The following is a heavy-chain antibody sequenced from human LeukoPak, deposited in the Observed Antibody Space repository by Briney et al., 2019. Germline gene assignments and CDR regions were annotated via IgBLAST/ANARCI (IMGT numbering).Heavy chain of an antibody. Sequence: MPSETLSLTCTVSGGSISSYYWSWIRQPPGKGLEWIGYIYYSGSTNYNPSLKSRVTISVDTSKNQFSLKLSSVTAADTAVYYCARVPIVVVPAAKARGGHWYFDLWGRGTLVTVSS. J-gene: IGHJ2*01. V-gene: IGHV4-59*01. D-gene: IGHD2-2*01. CDR3: ARVPIVVVPAAKARGGHWYFDL. CDR2: IYYSGST. CDR1: GGSISSYY.